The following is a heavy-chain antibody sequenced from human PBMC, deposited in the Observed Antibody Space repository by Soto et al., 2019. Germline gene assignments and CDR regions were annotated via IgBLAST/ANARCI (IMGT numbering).Heavy chain of an antibody. CDR1: GDSISSRSYY. CDR2: IYYSGST. V-gene: IGHV4-39*01. Sequence: SETLSLTCTVTGDSISSRSYYWGWIRQPPGKGLEWIGSIYYSGSTYNNPSLRSRVSMSIDTSKDQFSLKLKSVTAADTAPYFCARQRTSVVTPAYFDVWGPGSLVTVSS. CDR3: ARQRTSVVTPAYFDV. J-gene: IGHJ4*02. D-gene: IGHD2-21*02.